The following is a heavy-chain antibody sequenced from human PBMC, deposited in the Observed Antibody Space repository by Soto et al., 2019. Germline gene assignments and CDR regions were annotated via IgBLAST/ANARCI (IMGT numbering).Heavy chain of an antibody. CDR2: ISAYNGNT. V-gene: IGHV1-18*01. J-gene: IGHJ6*02. Sequence: ASVKVSCKASGYTFTTYGLSWVRQAPGQGLEWMGWISAYNGNTNYAQKLQGRVTMTTDTSTSTAYMELRSLRSDDTAVYYCAREIWNYGDYYYYYGKDVWGQGTTVTVSS. CDR1: GYTFTTYG. CDR3: AREIWNYGDYYYYYGKDV. D-gene: IGHD1-7*01.